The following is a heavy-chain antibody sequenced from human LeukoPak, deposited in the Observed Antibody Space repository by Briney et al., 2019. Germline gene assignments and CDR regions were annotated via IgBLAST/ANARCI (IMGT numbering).Heavy chain of an antibody. Sequence: GGSLRLSCAASGFTFDDYAMHWVRQVPGKGLEWVSGISWNSGNIIYADSVKGRFTVSRDNAKNSLYLQINSLRPEDTALYYCAKVGIVGATHHAWRQGYYFDYWGQGALVTVSS. D-gene: IGHD1-26*01. CDR3: AKVGIVGATHHAWRQGYYFDY. CDR1: GFTFDDYA. V-gene: IGHV3-9*01. CDR2: ISWNSGNI. J-gene: IGHJ4*02.